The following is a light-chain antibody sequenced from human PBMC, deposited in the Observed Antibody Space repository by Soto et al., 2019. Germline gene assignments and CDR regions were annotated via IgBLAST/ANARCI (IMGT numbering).Light chain of an antibody. J-gene: IGLJ2*01. CDR3: AARDDSLSGVA. CDR1: SSNIGSNY. V-gene: IGLV1-47*01. Sequence: QPVLTQPPSASGTPGQRVTISCSGSSSNIGSNYVYWYQQLPGTAPKLLIYRNNQRPSGVPERFSGSKSGPSASLAISGLRSEDEADYYCAARDDSLSGVALGGGTKLTVL. CDR2: RNN.